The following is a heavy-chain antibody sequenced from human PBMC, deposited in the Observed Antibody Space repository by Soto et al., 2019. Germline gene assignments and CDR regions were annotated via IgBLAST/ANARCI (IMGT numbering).Heavy chain of an antibody. J-gene: IGHJ6*02. Sequence: ASVKVSCKASGYTFTGYYMHWVRQAPGQGLEWMGWINPNSGGTNYAQKFQGRVTMTRDTSISTAYMELSRLRSDDTAVYYCARVGYDFWSGYGMDVWGQGTTVTVSS. CDR3: ARVGYDFWSGYGMDV. CDR1: GYTFTGYY. D-gene: IGHD3-3*01. V-gene: IGHV1-2*02. CDR2: INPNSGGT.